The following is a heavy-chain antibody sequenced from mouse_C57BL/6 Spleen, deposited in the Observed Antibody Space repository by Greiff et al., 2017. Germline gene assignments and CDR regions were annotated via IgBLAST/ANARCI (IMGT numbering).Heavy chain of an antibody. D-gene: IGHD6-1*01. CDR2: INSDGSST. V-gene: IGHV5-16*01. CDR1: GFTFSDYY. J-gene: IGHJ4*01. CDR3: ARDSPYYAMDY. Sequence: EVHLVESEGGLVQPGRSMTLSCTASGFTFSDYYMAWVRQVPEKGLEWVANINSDGSSTYYLDSLKSRFIISRDNAKNMLYLQMSSLKSEDTATYYCARDSPYYAMDYWGQGTSVTVSS.